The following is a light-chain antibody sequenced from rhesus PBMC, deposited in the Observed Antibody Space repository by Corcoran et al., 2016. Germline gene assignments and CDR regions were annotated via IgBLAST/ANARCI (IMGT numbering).Light chain of an antibody. CDR1: QGISRF. V-gene: IGKV1-25*01. J-gene: IGKJ4*01. CDR2: VAS. CDR3: QHLNSYPLT. Sequence: DIQMTQSPSSLSASVGDRVTITCRASQGISRFLAWYQQKPGKAPNLLIYVASTLQSGVPSRFSGSGSGTDFTLTISSLQPEDFATYYCQHLNSYPLTFGGGTKVELK.